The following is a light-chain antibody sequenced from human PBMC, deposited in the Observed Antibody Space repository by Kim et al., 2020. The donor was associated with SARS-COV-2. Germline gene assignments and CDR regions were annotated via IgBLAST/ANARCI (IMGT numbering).Light chain of an antibody. Sequence: ASVGYRVTLPFRTSQSIYSHLHWFQQKPRKAPKLLISAASTLQGGVPSRFSGSGSETDFTLTISSLQPDDFATYFCQQSYITPFTFGPGTKVDI. CDR1: QSIYSH. J-gene: IGKJ3*01. CDR3: QQSYITPFT. V-gene: IGKV1-39*01. CDR2: AAS.